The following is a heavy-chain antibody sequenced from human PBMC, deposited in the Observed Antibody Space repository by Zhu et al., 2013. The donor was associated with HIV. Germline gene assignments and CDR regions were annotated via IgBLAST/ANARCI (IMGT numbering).Heavy chain of an antibody. CDR1: GFTFSRSG. V-gene: IGHV3-48*04. CDR3: ARPAVAVAGLWKPFDP. D-gene: IGHD6-19*01. J-gene: IGHJ5*02. Sequence: EVQLVESGGGLVQPGGSLRLSCAASGFTFSRSGMNWVRQAPGKGLEWVSYISGTSNTIHYADAVKGRFTISRDNAKNSLYLEMNSLRVEDTAVYYRARPAVAVAGLWKPFDPWGQGTLVTVSS. CDR2: ISGTSNTI.